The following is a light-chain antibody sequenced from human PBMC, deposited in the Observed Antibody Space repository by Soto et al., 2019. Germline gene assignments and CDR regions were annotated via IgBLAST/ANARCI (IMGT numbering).Light chain of an antibody. Sequence: QSALPQPPSASGSPGQSVTISCTGTSSDVGDYKHVSWYQQHPGKAPKLIVYEVNKRPSGVPDRFSGSKSYNMASLTVSGLQAEDEADYYCSSYAGSNTYVFGTGTKVTVL. V-gene: IGLV2-8*01. CDR3: SSYAGSNTYV. J-gene: IGLJ1*01. CDR1: SSDVGDYKH. CDR2: EVN.